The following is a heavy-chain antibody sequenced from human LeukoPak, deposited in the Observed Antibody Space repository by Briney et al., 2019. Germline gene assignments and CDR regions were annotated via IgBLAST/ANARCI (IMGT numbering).Heavy chain of an antibody. Sequence: SETLSLTCTVSGASISSGDYLWSWIRQPPGMGLEWIGNIYYSGSTYYNPSLKSRVTISVDTSKNQFSLKLSSVTAADTAVYYCARVYIAPAGSYYYGMDVWGQGTTVTVSS. V-gene: IGHV4-30-4*01. CDR1: GASISSGDYL. J-gene: IGHJ6*02. D-gene: IGHD6-13*01. CDR2: IYYSGST. CDR3: ARVYIAPAGSYYYGMDV.